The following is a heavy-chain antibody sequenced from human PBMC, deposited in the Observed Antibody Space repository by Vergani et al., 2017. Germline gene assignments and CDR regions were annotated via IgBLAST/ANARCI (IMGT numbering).Heavy chain of an antibody. CDR2: IKSKTDGGTT. J-gene: IGHJ5*02. Sequence: EVQLVESGGGLVKPGGSLRLSCAASGFTFSNAWMSWVRQAPGKGLEWVGRIKSKTDGGTTDYAAPVKGRFTISRDDSKNTLYLQMNSLRAEDTAVYYCARYDFWSGYTNWFDPWGQGTLVTVSS. D-gene: IGHD3-3*01. CDR1: GFTFSNAW. CDR3: ARYDFWSGYTNWFDP. V-gene: IGHV3-15*01.